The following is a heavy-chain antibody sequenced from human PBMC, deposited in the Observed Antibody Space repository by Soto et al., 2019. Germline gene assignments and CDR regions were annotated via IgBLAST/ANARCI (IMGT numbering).Heavy chain of an antibody. V-gene: IGHV4-61*03. Sequence: SETLSLTCTVSGGSVNSGSYYWTWVRQSPGRGLEWIAYISYSGSTKYNTSLKSRPPISVDTSKNHFSLRQSSLTAADTAVYYRARGSGYSPHFDYWGQGTLVTVSS. CDR1: GGSVNSGSYY. D-gene: IGHD5-18*01. CDR3: ARGSGYSPHFDY. CDR2: ISYSGST. J-gene: IGHJ4*02.